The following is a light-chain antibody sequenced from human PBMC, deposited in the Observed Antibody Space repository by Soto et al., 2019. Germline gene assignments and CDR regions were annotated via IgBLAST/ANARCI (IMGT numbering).Light chain of an antibody. J-gene: IGKJ4*01. Sequence: EILLTQSPASLSLSPGERVTLSCRASQSVVNTLAWYQQRPGQAPRLLIYDIFNWAPGVPPRFSGSGYGTDFSLTISSLEPEDFAVYYCQQRESWPLTFGGGTKVEIK. V-gene: IGKV3-11*01. CDR1: QSVVNT. CDR3: QQRESWPLT. CDR2: DIF.